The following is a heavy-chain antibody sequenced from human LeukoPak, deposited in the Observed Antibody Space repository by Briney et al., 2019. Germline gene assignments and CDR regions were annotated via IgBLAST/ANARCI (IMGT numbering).Heavy chain of an antibody. Sequence: PGGSLRLSCAASGFTFSSYAMHWVRQAPGKGREYVSAISSNGGSTYYANSVKGRFTISRDNSKNTLCLQMGSLRVEDMAVYFCARGNSSSYYFDYWGQGTLVTVSS. V-gene: IGHV3-64*01. D-gene: IGHD6-6*01. J-gene: IGHJ4*02. CDR2: ISSNGGST. CDR3: ARGNSSSYYFDY. CDR1: GFTFSSYA.